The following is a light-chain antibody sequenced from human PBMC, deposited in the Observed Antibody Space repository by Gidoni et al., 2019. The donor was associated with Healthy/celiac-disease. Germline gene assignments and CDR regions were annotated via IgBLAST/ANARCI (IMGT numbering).Light chain of an antibody. CDR1: QDISND. V-gene: IGKV1-33*01. Sequence: DIQMTQSPSSLSESVGDRVTLTCPSSQDISNDLNWYQQKPGTAPQLLIYDASNLETGVPSRFSGSGSGTDFTFTISSLQPEDIATYYCQQYDNPLETLTFGGGPRWRSN. CDR2: DAS. J-gene: IGKJ4*01. CDR3: QQYDNPLETLT.